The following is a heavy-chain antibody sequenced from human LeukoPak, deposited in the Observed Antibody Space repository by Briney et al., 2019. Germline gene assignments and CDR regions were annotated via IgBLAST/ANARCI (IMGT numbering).Heavy chain of an antibody. J-gene: IGHJ4*02. CDR1: GFTFSGSA. CDR2: INSVSTI. D-gene: IGHD6-19*01. V-gene: IGHV3-48*01. CDR3: ARSVAGSFDY. Sequence: GGSLRLSCAASGFTFSGSAMHWVRQAPGKGLEWVSYINSVSTIHYADSVKGRFTISRDNAKNSVYLQMKSLRAEDTAVYYCARSVAGSFDYWGQGTLVTVSS.